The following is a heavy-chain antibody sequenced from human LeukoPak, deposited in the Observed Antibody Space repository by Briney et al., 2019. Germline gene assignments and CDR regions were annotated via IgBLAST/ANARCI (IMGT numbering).Heavy chain of an antibody. Sequence: GGSLRLSCAASGLTFSNYWMSWVRQAPGKGLEWVTNIKEEESEKYYVDSVKGRFTISRDNAKKSLYLQMNSLRAEDTAVYYCARVLSGYAYGDPFDYWGQGTLVTVSS. CDR2: IKEEESEK. CDR3: ARVLSGYAYGDPFDY. D-gene: IGHD5-18*01. V-gene: IGHV3-7*03. CDR1: GLTFSNYW. J-gene: IGHJ4*02.